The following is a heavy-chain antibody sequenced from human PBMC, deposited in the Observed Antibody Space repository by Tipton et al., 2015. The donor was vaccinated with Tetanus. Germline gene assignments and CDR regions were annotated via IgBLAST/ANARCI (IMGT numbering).Heavy chain of an antibody. CDR2: IKQDSTEK. Sequence: SLRLSCAASGLTFSTYWMTWVRQAPGKGLEWVANIKQDSTEKYYVDSVKGRFTVSRDNAKSSLYLQMNSLRVEDTAVYYCVRSGVSAGVTPWFWGQGTLVTVSS. J-gene: IGHJ4*02. CDR1: GLTFSTYW. V-gene: IGHV3-7*01. D-gene: IGHD2-21*02. CDR3: VRSGVSAGVTPWF.